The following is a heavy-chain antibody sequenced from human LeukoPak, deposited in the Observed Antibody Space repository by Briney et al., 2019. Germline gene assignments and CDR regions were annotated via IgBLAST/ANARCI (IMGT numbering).Heavy chain of an antibody. J-gene: IGHJ6*03. D-gene: IGHD3-3*01. CDR1: GGTFSSYA. V-gene: IGHV1-69*13. Sequence: GASVKVSCKASGGTFSSYAISWVRQAPGQGLEWMGGIIPIFGTANYAQKFQGRVTITADESTSTAYMELSSLRSEDTAVYYCARVNTIFGAARYYYMDVWGKGTTVTVSS. CDR2: IIPIFGTA. CDR3: ARVNTIFGAARYYYMDV.